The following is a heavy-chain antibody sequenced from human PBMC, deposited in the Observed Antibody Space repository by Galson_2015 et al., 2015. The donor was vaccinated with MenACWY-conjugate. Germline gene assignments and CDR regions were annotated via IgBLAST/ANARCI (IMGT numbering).Heavy chain of an antibody. J-gene: IGHJ3*02. V-gene: IGHV3-23*01. CDR1: GFTFSKCV. CDR3: AKGANYYDSSGKRYDAFDI. Sequence: SLRLSCAASGFTFSKCVMSWVRQAPGKGLEWVSGISGSGGDIDYADSVKGRFTISRDNSKNTVYLQINSLRAEDTAVYHCAKGANYYDSSGKRYDAFDIWGQGTMVTVSS. D-gene: IGHD3-22*01. CDR2: ISGSGGDI.